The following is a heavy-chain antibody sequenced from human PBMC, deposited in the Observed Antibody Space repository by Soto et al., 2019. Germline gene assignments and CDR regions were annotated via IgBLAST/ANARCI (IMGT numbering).Heavy chain of an antibody. J-gene: IGHJ4*02. CDR3: ARNLKRGYSYGPFDY. Sequence: ASVKVSCKASGYTFTGNYIHWVRQAPGQGLEWMGWINTDTGGTNYAQRFQGRVTMTRDTSISTAYMELSSLRSDDTAVYYCARNLKRGYSYGPFDYWGQGTLVTVSS. CDR1: GYTFTGNY. D-gene: IGHD5-18*01. CDR2: INTDTGGT. V-gene: IGHV1-2*02.